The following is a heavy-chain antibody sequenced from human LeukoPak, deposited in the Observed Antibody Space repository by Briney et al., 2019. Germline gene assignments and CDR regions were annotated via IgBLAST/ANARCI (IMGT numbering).Heavy chain of an antibody. CDR2: IYYSGST. CDR3: ARVGSSWAYYYYYYMDV. V-gene: IGHV4-59*01. J-gene: IGHJ6*03. CDR1: GGSISSYY. Sequence: SETLSLTCTVSGGSISSYYWSWIRQPPGKGLEWIGYIYYSGSTNYNPSLKSRVTISVDTSKNQFSLKLSSVTAADTAVYYCARVGSSWAYYYYYYMDVWGKGTTVTVSS. D-gene: IGHD6-13*01.